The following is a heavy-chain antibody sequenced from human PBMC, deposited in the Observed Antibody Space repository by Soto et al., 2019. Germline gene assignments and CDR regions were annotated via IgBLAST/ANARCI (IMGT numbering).Heavy chain of an antibody. CDR2: IYPGDSDT. Sequence: EVQLVQSGAEVKKPGESLKISCKGSRYSFTTYWIAWVRQMPGKGLEWMGVIYPGDSDTRYSPSFQGQVTISAEKSINTAYLQWSSLKASDTAMYYCARVAARRYYYFGMDVWGQGTTVTVSS. CDR3: ARVAARRYYYFGMDV. D-gene: IGHD6-6*01. V-gene: IGHV5-51*01. J-gene: IGHJ6*02. CDR1: RYSFTTYW.